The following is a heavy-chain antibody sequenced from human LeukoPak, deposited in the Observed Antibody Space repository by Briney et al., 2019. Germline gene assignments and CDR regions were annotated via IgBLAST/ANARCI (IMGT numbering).Heavy chain of an antibody. CDR3: ASLARSGWYLAPDY. CDR1: GFTFSTYS. J-gene: IGHJ4*02. V-gene: IGHV3-21*01. D-gene: IGHD6-19*01. CDR2: ISSSSSYI. Sequence: PGGSLRLSCAASGFTFSTYSMNWVRQAPGKGLEWVSSISSSSSYIYYADSVKGRFTISRDNAKNSLYLQMNSLRAEDTAVYYCASLARSGWYLAPDYWGQGTLVTVSS.